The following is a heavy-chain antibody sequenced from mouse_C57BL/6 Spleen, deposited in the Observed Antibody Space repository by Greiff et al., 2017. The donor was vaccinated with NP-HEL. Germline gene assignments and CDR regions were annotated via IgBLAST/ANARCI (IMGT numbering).Heavy chain of an antibody. Sequence: QVQLQQPGAELVMPGASVKLSCKASGYTFTSYWMHWVKQRPGQGLAWIGEIDPSDSYTNYNQKFKGKSTLTVDKSSSTAYMPISSLTSEDSAVYDCARDWYSDYGYFDVWGTGTTVTVSS. CDR3: ARDWYSDYGYFDV. CDR2: IDPSDSYT. V-gene: IGHV1-69*01. D-gene: IGHD2-12*01. J-gene: IGHJ1*03. CDR1: GYTFTSYW.